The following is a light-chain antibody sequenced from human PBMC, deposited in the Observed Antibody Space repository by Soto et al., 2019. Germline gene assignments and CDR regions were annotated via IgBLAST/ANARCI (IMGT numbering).Light chain of an antibody. CDR2: GNT. Sequence: QSVLTQPPSVSGAPGQRVTISCTGSSSNIGAGYDVNWYQQFPGTAPKLLIYGNTNRPSGVPDRFSGSKSGTSASLAITGLQAEDETEYYCQSYDSSLRVYVFGTGTKATVL. J-gene: IGLJ1*01. V-gene: IGLV1-40*01. CDR3: QSYDSSLRVYV. CDR1: SSNIGAGYD.